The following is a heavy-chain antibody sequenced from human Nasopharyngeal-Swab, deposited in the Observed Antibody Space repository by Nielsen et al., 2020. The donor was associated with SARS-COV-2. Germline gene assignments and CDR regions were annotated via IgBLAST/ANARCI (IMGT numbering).Heavy chain of an antibody. CDR3: ARDAAGYCSSTSCYAGTGMDV. CDR2: IYYSGST. J-gene: IGHJ6*02. D-gene: IGHD2-2*01. V-gene: IGHV4-30-4*01. Sequence: RQAPGKGLEWIGYIYYSGSTYYNPSLKSRVTISVDTSKNQFSLKLSSVIAADTAVYYCARDAAGYCSSTSCYAGTGMDVWGQGTTVTVSS.